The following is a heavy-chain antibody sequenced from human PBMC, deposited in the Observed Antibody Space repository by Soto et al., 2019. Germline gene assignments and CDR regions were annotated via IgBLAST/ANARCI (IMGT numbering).Heavy chain of an antibody. Sequence: QVQLQESGPGLVKPSQTLSLTCTVSGGSISSGGYYWSWIRQHPGKGLEWIGYIYYSGSTYYNPSLKSRFTISEDPSKNQFSLKLSSVTAADTAVYYCARVGGINWSAPWGQGTRVTVPS. CDR2: IYYSGST. J-gene: IGHJ5*02. V-gene: IGHV4-31*03. CDR1: GGSISSGGYY. D-gene: IGHD1-20*01. CDR3: ARVGGINWSAP.